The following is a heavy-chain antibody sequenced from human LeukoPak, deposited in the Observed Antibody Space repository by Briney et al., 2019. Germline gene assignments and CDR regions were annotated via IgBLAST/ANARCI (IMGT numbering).Heavy chain of an antibody. J-gene: IGHJ5*02. CDR2: IYSDGTT. Sequence: SGGSLRLSCAASGFTVSSNYMSWVRQAPGKGLEWVSLIYSDGTTYYADSVKGRFTISRDNSKNTLYLQMNNLRAEDTAVYYCARGLYIAAAGENWFDPWGQGTLVTVSS. V-gene: IGHV3-53*01. CDR3: ARGLYIAAAGENWFDP. D-gene: IGHD6-13*01. CDR1: GFTVSSNY.